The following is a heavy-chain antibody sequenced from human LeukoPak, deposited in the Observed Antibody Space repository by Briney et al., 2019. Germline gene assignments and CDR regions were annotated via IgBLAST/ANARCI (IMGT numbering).Heavy chain of an antibody. J-gene: IGHJ4*02. V-gene: IGHV3-30*03. Sequence: GGSLRLSCAASGFTVITNDMTWVRQAPGKGLEWVAHISYDGSNKHYADSVKGRFTISRDNSKNTLYLQMNSLRAEDTALYYCARDFSGWFPRSIYDYWGQGTLVTVSS. CDR3: ARDFSGWFPRSIYDY. CDR1: GFTVITND. D-gene: IGHD2-15*01. CDR2: ISYDGSNK.